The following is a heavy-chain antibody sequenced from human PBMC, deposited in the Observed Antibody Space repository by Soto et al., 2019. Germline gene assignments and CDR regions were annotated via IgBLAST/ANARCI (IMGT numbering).Heavy chain of an antibody. D-gene: IGHD1-20*01. CDR1: GGSINTYY. V-gene: IGHV4-4*07. CDR2: IYTRGSP. J-gene: IGHJ5*02. CDR3: GRGITQTDINIRNWFDP. Sequence: TSETLSLTCSVSGGSINTYYWNWIRQPAGKGLEWIGRIYTRGSPNYNPSLKSRVTLSVDTSKNQFSLKLNSVTAADTAVYYCGRGITQTDINIRNWFDPWGPGTLATVS.